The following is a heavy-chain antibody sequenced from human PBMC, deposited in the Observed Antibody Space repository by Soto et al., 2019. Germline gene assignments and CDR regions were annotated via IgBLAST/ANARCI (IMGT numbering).Heavy chain of an antibody. V-gene: IGHV3-74*01. D-gene: IGHD3-16*01. CDR3: AKGGVDTFGLSY. CDR1: GFTFSSFW. Sequence: EVQLVESGGGLVQPGGSLRLSCAVSGFTFSSFWMHWVRQAPGEGLVWVSRINTDGSSTSYADSVKGRFTISRDNAKNTLYTKMKSLRVEDPAMYYCAKGGVDTFGLSYWGQGTLVTVSS. CDR2: INTDGSST. J-gene: IGHJ4*02.